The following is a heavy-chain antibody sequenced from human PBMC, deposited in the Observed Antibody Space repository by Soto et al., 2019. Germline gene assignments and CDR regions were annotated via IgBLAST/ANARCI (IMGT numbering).Heavy chain of an antibody. CDR1: GGSISSSNW. Sequence: QVQLQESGPGLVKPSGTLSLTCAVSGGSISSSNWWSWVRQPPGKGLEWIGEIYHSGSTNYNPSLKSRVTISVDNSKNQFSLKLSSVTAADTAVYYCARMEGIAVAGTGDAFDIWGQGTMVTVSS. V-gene: IGHV4-4*02. CDR2: IYHSGST. J-gene: IGHJ3*02. CDR3: ARMEGIAVAGTGDAFDI. D-gene: IGHD6-19*01.